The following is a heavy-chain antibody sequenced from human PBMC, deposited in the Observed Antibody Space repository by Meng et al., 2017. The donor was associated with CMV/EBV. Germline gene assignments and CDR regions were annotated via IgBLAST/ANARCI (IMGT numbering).Heavy chain of an antibody. D-gene: IGHD2-8*01. CDR2: ISAYNGNT. V-gene: IGHV1-18*01. Sequence: ASVKVSCKASGYTFTSYSIIWVRQAPGQGLEWMGWISAYNGNTNYAQKLQGRVTMTTDTSTSTAYMELRSLRSDDTAVYYCARLRLYCTDSVCYSYYYYYGMDVWGQGTTVTVSS. CDR3: ARLRLYCTDSVCYSYYYYYGMDV. J-gene: IGHJ6*02. CDR1: GYTFTSYS.